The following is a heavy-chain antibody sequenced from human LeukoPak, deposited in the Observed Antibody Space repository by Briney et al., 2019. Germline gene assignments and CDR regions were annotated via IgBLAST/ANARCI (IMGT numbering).Heavy chain of an antibody. CDR1: GYTLTELS. CDR3: ATDHGEGSHFGY. J-gene: IGHJ4*02. V-gene: IGHV1-24*01. D-gene: IGHD1-26*01. Sequence: ASVKVSCKVSGYTLTELSMHWVRQAPGKGLEWMGGFDPEDGETIYAQKFQGRVTTTEDTSTDTAYMELSSLRSEDTAVYYCATDHGEGSHFGYWGQGTLVTVSS. CDR2: FDPEDGET.